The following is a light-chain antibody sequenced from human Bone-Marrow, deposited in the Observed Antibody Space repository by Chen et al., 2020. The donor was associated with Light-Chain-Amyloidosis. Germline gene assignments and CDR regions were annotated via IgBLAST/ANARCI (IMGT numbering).Light chain of an antibody. J-gene: IGLJ2*01. CDR1: DLPTKY. V-gene: IGLV3-25*03. CDR2: RDT. CDR3: QSADSSGTYEVI. Sequence: SYGLTQPASVPVSPGQTARITCSRVDLPTKYAYWYQQKPGQAPVLVIHRDTERPSGISERCSGSSSGTTATLTISGVQAEDEADYHCQSADSSGTYEVIFGGGTKLTVL.